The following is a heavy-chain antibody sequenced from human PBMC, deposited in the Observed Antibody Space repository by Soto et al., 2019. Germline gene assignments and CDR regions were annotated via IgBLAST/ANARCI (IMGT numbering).Heavy chain of an antibody. J-gene: IGHJ6*02. Sequence: EVQLVESGGGLVQPGGSLKLSCAASGFTFSGSAMHWVRQASGKGLEWVGRIRSKANSYATAYAASVKGRFTISRDDSKTTAYRQMNSLKTEDTAVYYCTRPAPSVAGYYYYGMDVWGQGTTVTVSS. CDR3: TRPAPSVAGYYYYGMDV. D-gene: IGHD6-19*01. CDR1: GFTFSGSA. V-gene: IGHV3-73*02. CDR2: IRSKANSYAT.